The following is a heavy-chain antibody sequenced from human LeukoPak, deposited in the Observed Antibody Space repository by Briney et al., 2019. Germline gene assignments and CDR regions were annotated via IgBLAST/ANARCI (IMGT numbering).Heavy chain of an antibody. CDR2: IFHSGDT. J-gene: IGHJ4*02. D-gene: IGHD3-10*01. CDR3: AKYVPGSHYYGSGSYFDS. CDR1: GDSISSTNYY. Sequence: SETLSLTCAVSGDSISSTNYYWGWIRQPPGKGLEWIGHIFHSGDTYYNPSLKSRVAISVDTSKNQFSLRLSSVTAADTAVYFCAKYVPGSHYYGSGSYFDSWGQGTLVTVSS. V-gene: IGHV4-39*01.